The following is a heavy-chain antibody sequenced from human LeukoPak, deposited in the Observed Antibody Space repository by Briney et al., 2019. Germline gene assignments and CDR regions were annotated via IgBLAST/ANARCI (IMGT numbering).Heavy chain of an antibody. CDR2: INHSGST. D-gene: IGHD6-13*01. CDR3: SLRSWYYFDY. J-gene: IGHJ4*02. V-gene: IGHV4-34*01. CDR1: GGSFSGYY. Sequence: SETRSLTCAVYGGSFSGYYWSWIRQPPGKGLEWIGEINHSGSTNYNPSLKSRVTISVDTSKNQFSLKLSSVTAADTAVYYCSLRSWYYFDYWGQGTLVTVSS.